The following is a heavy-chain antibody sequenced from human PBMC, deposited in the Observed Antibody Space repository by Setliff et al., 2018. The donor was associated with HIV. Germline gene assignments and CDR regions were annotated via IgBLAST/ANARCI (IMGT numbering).Heavy chain of an antibody. D-gene: IGHD3-22*01. CDR1: GGSFSDYY. CDR3: AREIPYSYGGRGHPL. CDR2: VNRGRRT. Sequence: SETLSLTCALYGGSFSDYYWSWIRQPPGMGLEWIGEVNRGRRTNYNSSLKSRVAISIDTSRNQFSLTVSSVTAADTAVYYCAREIPYSYGGRGHPLWGQGTLVTAPQ. V-gene: IGHV4-34*01. J-gene: IGHJ4*02.